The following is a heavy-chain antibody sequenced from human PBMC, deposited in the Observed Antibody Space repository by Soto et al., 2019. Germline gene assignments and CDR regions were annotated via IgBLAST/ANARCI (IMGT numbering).Heavy chain of an antibody. V-gene: IGHV4-4*02. CDR3: ARMSEASRGYYGMDV. CDR1: GGSIRSRNW. J-gene: IGHJ6*02. CDR2: IHHSGST. Sequence: QVQLQESGPGLVKPSGTLSLTCAVSGGSIRSRNWWSWVRQPTGKGLQWIGEIHHSGSTNYNPSLKSRVTTSVDKSKNQFSLKLSSVTAADTAVYYCARMSEASRGYYGMDVWGQGTTVTVSS.